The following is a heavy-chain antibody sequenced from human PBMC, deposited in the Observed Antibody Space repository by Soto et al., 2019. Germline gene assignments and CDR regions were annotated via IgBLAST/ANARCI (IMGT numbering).Heavy chain of an antibody. V-gene: IGHV3-48*01. J-gene: IGHJ4*02. CDR3: ARGGSRPFDH. CDR1: GFTFSSYD. CDR2: INVDSTAL. D-gene: IGHD3-16*01. Sequence: EVQLVESGGGLVQPGGSLRLSCGASGFTFSSYDMNWVRQAPGKGLEWVSYINVDSTALYYADSLRGRFTVSRDNAKKSLYLQMNSLRADDTAVYYCARGGSRPFDHWGQGTLVTVSS.